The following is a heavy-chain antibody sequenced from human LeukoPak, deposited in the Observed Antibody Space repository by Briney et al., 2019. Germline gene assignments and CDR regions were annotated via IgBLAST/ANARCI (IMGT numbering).Heavy chain of an antibody. J-gene: IGHJ3*02. V-gene: IGHV3-30*03. CDR3: ASLWFGELLSPLDAFDI. D-gene: IGHD3-10*01. Sequence: PGRSLRLSCAASGFTFSSYGIHWVRQAPGKGLEWVAVISYDGSNKYYADSVKGRFTISRDNSKNTLYLQMNSLRAEDTAVYYCASLWFGELLSPLDAFDIWGQRTMVTVSS. CDR1: GFTFSSYG. CDR2: ISYDGSNK.